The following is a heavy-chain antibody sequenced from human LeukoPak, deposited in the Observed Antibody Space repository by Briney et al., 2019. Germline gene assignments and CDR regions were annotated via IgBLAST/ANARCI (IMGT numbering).Heavy chain of an antibody. D-gene: IGHD6-13*01. Sequence: GSLRLSCAASGFTFTNAWMSWVRPAPGKGLEWVGYIHHSGTTNYNPSLKSRVTFSVDTSKNQFSLHLTSVTAADTAVYYCARQNPAASGQGLDYWGQGTLVAVSS. CDR3: ARQNPAASGQGLDY. CDR1: GFTFTNAW. CDR2: IHHSGTT. V-gene: IGHV4-59*08. J-gene: IGHJ4*02.